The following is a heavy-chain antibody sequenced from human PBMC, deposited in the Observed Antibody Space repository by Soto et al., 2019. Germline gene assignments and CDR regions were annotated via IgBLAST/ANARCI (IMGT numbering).Heavy chain of an antibody. J-gene: IGHJ6*02. CDR3: AKVARRITGTTVRDV. CDR2: ISGSGGTT. Sequence: PGGSLRLSCAASGFTFSSYAMSWVRQAPGKGLEWVSAISGSGGTTYYADSVKGRFTISRDNSKNTLYLQMNSLRAEDTAVYYCAKVARRITGTTVRDVWGQGTTVTVSS. V-gene: IGHV3-23*01. D-gene: IGHD1-7*01. CDR1: GFTFSSYA.